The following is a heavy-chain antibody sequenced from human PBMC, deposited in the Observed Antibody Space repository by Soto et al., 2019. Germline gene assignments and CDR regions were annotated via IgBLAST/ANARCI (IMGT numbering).Heavy chain of an antibody. CDR2: FYSGGST. D-gene: IGHD2-21*02. V-gene: IGHV3-53*02. Sequence: EVQLVETGGGLIQPGGSLRLSCAASGFTVSSNYKSWVRQAPGKGLEWVSVFYSGGSTYYADSVKGRFTISRDYSKNTLYLQMNSPRAEDTAVYYCAREGGYGGDSGHWYFDLWGPGTLVTVSS. CDR3: AREGGYGGDSGHWYFDL. CDR1: GFTVSSNY. J-gene: IGHJ2*01.